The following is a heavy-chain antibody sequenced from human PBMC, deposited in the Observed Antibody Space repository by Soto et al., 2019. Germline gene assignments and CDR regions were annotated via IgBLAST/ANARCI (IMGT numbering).Heavy chain of an antibody. V-gene: IGHV3-23*01. Sequence: EFHVLESGGGWAQPGGSLRLSCAASGFPFSSTDMSWVRQAPGKGLEWVSTILDTGTTVFYADSVKGRFTVSRDNSNNTLYAQMNNLGADDTAVYYCVKNSGWFNTWGQGALVTVSS. D-gene: IGHD3-10*01. CDR1: GFPFSSTD. J-gene: IGHJ5*02. CDR3: VKNSGWFNT. CDR2: ILDTGTTV.